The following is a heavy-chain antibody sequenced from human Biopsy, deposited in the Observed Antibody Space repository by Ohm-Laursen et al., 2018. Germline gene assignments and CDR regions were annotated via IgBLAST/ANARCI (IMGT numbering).Heavy chain of an antibody. V-gene: IGHV1-8*01. D-gene: IGHD3-10*01. Sequence: ASVTVSCKASGYTFTSYEINWVRQATGQGLEWMGWMNPNSGNTGYAQKFQGRVTMTRNTPISTAYMEVSSLRSEDTAVYYCARGRNPVWFGEDLDYWGQGTPVTVSS. CDR1: GYTFTSYE. CDR3: ARGRNPVWFGEDLDY. CDR2: MNPNSGNT. J-gene: IGHJ4*02.